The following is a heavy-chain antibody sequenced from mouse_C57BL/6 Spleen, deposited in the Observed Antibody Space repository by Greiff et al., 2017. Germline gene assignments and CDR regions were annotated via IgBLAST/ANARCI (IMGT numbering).Heavy chain of an antibody. J-gene: IGHJ1*03. CDR1: GFTFSDYG. V-gene: IGHV5-17*01. Sequence: EVQRVESGGGLVKPGGSLKLSCAASGFTFSDYGMHWVRQAPEKGLEWVAYISSGSSTIYYADTVKGRFTISRDNAKNTLFLQMTSLRSEDTAMYYCARYGSSYPSYWYFDVWGTGTTVTVSS. CDR2: ISSGSSTI. CDR3: ARYGSSYPSYWYFDV. D-gene: IGHD1-1*01.